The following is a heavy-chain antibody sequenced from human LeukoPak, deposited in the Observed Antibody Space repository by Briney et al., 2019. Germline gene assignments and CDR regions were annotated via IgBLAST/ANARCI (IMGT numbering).Heavy chain of an antibody. Sequence: SETLSLTCTVSGGSISSSSYYWGWIRQPPGEGLEWIGSIYYSGSTYYNPSLKSRVTISVDTSKNQFSLKLSSVTAADTAVYYCARGVSSWSYFDYWGQGTLVTVSS. D-gene: IGHD6-13*01. J-gene: IGHJ4*02. CDR3: ARGVSSWSYFDY. CDR1: GGSISSSSYY. V-gene: IGHV4-39*07. CDR2: IYYSGST.